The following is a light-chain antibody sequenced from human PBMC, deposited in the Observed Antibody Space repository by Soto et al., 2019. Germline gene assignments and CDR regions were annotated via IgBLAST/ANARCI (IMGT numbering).Light chain of an antibody. J-gene: IGKJ1*01. Sequence: EIVMTQSPATLSVSPGERATLSCRASQSVSSNLAWYQQKPGQAPRLLIYGASTRATGIPARFSGSGSGTEYTLTISSLQSEDFEVYYCQQHNNWPPWTFGQGTKVEIK. CDR2: GAS. CDR1: QSVSSN. CDR3: QQHNNWPPWT. V-gene: IGKV3-15*01.